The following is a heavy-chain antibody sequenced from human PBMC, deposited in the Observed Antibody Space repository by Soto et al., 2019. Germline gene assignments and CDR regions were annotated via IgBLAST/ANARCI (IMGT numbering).Heavy chain of an antibody. J-gene: IGHJ4*02. D-gene: IGHD6-6*01. CDR2: IYDSESA. Sequence: QVQLQESGPGLVKASQTLSLICSVSGESISSGGYYWSWIRHHPGKGLEWIGYIYDSESAYYNPSLKSRVTISMDTSKNHFAMKLSSVTAADTAVYYCARASRSSSAADYWGQGTLITVSS. CDR1: GESISSGGYY. V-gene: IGHV4-31*03. CDR3: ARASRSSSAADY.